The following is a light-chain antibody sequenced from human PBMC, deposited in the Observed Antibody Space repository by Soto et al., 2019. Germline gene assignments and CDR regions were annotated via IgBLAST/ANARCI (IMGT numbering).Light chain of an antibody. V-gene: IGLV2-14*01. J-gene: IGLJ1*01. Sequence: QSVLTRPAGVSGRPGQSITISCTGTSSDVGGYNYVSWYQQHPGKAPKLMIFEVSSRPSGVSNRFSGSKSGNTASLTISGLQAEDEADYYCSSYTDSRSTLTVLGTGTKVTVL. CDR1: SSDVGGYNY. CDR3: SSYTDSRSTLTV. CDR2: EVS.